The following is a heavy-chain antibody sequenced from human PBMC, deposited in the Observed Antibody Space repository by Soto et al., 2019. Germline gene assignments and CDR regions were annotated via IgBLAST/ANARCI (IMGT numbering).Heavy chain of an antibody. J-gene: IGHJ5*02. CDR3: ARDYYDSSGYHYWFDP. CDR1: GGTFSSYA. CDR2: IIPIFGTA. Sequence: SVKVSCKASGGTFSSYAISWVRQAPGQGLEWMGGIIPIFGTANYAQKFQGRVTITADESTSTAYMELSSLRSEDTAVYYCARDYYDSSGYHYWFDPWGQGTLVTVSS. D-gene: IGHD3-22*01. V-gene: IGHV1-69*13.